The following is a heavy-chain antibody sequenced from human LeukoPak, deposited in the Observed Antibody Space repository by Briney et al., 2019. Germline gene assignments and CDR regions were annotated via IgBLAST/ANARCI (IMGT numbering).Heavy chain of an antibody. Sequence: PGGSLRLSCAASGFTFDDYGMSWVRQAPGKGLEWVSGINWNGGSTGYADSVKGRFTISRDNAKNSLYLQMNSLRAEDTAVYYCAKLGSGWDDFDYWGQGTLVTVSS. J-gene: IGHJ4*02. CDR2: INWNGGST. V-gene: IGHV3-20*04. CDR3: AKLGSGWDDFDY. CDR1: GFTFDDYG. D-gene: IGHD6-19*01.